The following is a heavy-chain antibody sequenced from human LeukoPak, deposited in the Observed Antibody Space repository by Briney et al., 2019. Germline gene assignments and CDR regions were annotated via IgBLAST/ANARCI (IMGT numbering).Heavy chain of an antibody. CDR1: VYTFTSYG. D-gene: IGHD6-19*01. Sequence: ASVKVSCKASVYTFTSYGISWVRQAPGQGLEWMGWISGYNGKTNYAQMLQGRVTMTTDTSTSTAYMELRSLRSDDTAVYYCARDRLSSSDRGGGYAFDIWGQGTMVAVSS. V-gene: IGHV1-18*01. CDR2: ISGYNGKT. CDR3: ARDRLSSSDRGGGYAFDI. J-gene: IGHJ3*02.